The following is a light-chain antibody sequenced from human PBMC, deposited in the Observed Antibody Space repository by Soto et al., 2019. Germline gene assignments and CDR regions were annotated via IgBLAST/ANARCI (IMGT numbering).Light chain of an antibody. V-gene: IGKV2-28*01. CDR1: QSLLHTNGYTY. CDR2: LGS. Sequence: DIVMTQSPLSLPVTPGEPASISCRSGQSLLHTNGYTYLDLYLQKPGQSPQLLIYLGSTRASGVPDRFSGSGSGTDFTLKISRVEAEDVGVYYCMQALQTPWTFGQGTKLEIK. J-gene: IGKJ2*02. CDR3: MQALQTPWT.